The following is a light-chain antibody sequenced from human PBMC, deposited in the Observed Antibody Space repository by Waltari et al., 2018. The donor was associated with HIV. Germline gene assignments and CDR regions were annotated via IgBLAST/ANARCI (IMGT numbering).Light chain of an antibody. CDR3: SSYAGNNNLV. Sequence: QSALTQPPSASGSPGQSVTISCTGTSSDVGAYDYVSWYQQYPDKAPKLMIYEVDKRPSGVPDRVSGSKSGNTASLTVSGLQAEDEADYYCSSYAGNNNLVFGTGTKVTVL. CDR2: EVD. V-gene: IGLV2-8*01. J-gene: IGLJ1*01. CDR1: SSDVGAYDY.